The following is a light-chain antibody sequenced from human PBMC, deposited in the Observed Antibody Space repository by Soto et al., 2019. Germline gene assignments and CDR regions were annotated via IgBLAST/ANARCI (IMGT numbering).Light chain of an antibody. CDR1: SSDVGGYIY. Sequence: QSALTQPASVSGSPGQSITISCTGTSSDVGGYIYVSWYQQHPGKAPKLWIYEVSNRPSGVSNRFSGSKSGNTASLTISGLQAEDEADYYCSSYTSTLRVVFGGGTKLTVL. J-gene: IGLJ3*02. CDR3: SSYTSTLRVV. V-gene: IGLV2-14*01. CDR2: EVS.